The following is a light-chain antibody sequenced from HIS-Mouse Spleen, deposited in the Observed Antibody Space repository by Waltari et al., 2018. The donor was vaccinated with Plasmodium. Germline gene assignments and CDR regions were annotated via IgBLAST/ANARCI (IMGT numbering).Light chain of an antibody. CDR2: DAS. V-gene: IGKV1-33*01. CDR1: QDISNY. Sequence: DIQMTQSPSSLSASVGDRVTITCQARQDISNYLNWYQQKPGKAPKLLIYDASNLETGVPSRFSGSGSGTDFTFTISSLQPEDIATDYCQQYDNLPPLFTFGPGTKVDIK. J-gene: IGKJ3*01. CDR3: QQYDNLPPLFT.